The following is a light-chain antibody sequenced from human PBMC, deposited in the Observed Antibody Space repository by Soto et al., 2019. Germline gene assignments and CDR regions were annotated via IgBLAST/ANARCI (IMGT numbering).Light chain of an antibody. CDR1: QSVRSGY. Sequence: EIVLTQSPGTLSLSPGERASLSCRASQSVRSGYLAWYQQKPGQAPRLLIYGASYRATGIPDRFSGGGSGTDVTLTITRLEPQEFAVYYCQQYGSSPYTFGQGTKLEIK. CDR2: GAS. J-gene: IGKJ2*01. V-gene: IGKV3-20*01. CDR3: QQYGSSPYT.